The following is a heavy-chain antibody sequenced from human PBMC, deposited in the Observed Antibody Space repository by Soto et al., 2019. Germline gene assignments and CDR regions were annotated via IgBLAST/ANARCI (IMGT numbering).Heavy chain of an antibody. J-gene: IGHJ4*02. CDR3: AKDGAGAGTYLYYFDY. D-gene: IGHD6-19*01. CDR2: IRWNSGDI. V-gene: IGHV3-9*01. CDR1: GFTFDDYA. Sequence: SLRLSCAASGFTFDDYAMHWVRQAPGKGLEWVSGIRWNSGDIGYADSVKGRFTISRDNAKNSLYLQMDSLRTEDTAFYYCAKDGAGAGTYLYYFDYWGQGTLVTVSS.